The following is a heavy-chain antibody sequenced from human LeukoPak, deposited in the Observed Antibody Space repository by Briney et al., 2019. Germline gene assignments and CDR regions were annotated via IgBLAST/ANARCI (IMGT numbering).Heavy chain of an antibody. V-gene: IGHV4-39*01. Sequence: SETLSLTCTVSGGSISSSSYYWGRIRQPPGKGLVWIGSIYYSGSTYYNPSLKSRVTISVDTSKNQFSLKLSSVTAADTAVYYCARSYSDSSGYYYPTHNDYWGQGTVVTVSS. CDR3: ARSYSDSSGYYYPTHNDY. J-gene: IGHJ4*02. D-gene: IGHD3-22*01. CDR2: IYYSGST. CDR1: GGSISSSSYY.